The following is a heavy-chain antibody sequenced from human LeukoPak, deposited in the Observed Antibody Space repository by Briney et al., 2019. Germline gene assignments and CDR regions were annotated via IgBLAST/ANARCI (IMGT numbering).Heavy chain of an antibody. CDR3: ARGSGFLRDYFDR. D-gene: IGHD3-3*01. CDR1: GGSISSSDW. V-gene: IGHV4-61*01. Sequence: PSETLSLTCAVSGGSISSSDWRSWIRQPPGKGLEWIGHIYYGGSANYNPSLRSPVTISMDTSTNQFSLKLGSVTPADTAVYYCARGSGFLRDYFDRWGQGTMVTVSS. CDR2: IYYGGSA. J-gene: IGHJ5*02.